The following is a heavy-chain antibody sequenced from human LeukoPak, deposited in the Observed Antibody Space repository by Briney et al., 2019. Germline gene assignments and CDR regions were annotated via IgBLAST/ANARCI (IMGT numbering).Heavy chain of an antibody. J-gene: IGHJ5*02. V-gene: IGHV5-51*01. CDR3: ARHDMGDFWSGYYTGTDWFDP. Sequence: KPGESLQISCKGSGYSFASYWIGWVRQMPGKGLEWMGIIYPGDSDTRYSPSFQGQVTISADKSISTAYLQWSSLKASDTAMYYCARHDMGDFWSGYYTGTDWFDPWGQGTLVTVSS. CDR1: GYSFASYW. D-gene: IGHD3-3*01. CDR2: IYPGDSDT.